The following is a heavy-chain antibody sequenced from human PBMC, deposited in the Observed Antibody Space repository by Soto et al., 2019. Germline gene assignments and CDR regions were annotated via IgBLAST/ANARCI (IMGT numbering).Heavy chain of an antibody. D-gene: IGHD6-6*01. J-gene: IGHJ6*03. Sequence: GGSLRPSCAASGFTLSGYAMDWVRPAPGKGLEYVSGISSNGVGTYYANSVQGRFTISRDNSKNTVYLQMGSLRPEDMAVYYCARRARPDFYYMDVWGKGTTVTVSS. CDR1: GFTLSGYA. V-gene: IGHV3-64*01. CDR2: ISSNGVGT. CDR3: ARRARPDFYYMDV.